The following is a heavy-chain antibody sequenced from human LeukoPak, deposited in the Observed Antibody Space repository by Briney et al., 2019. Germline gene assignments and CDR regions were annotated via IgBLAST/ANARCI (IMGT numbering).Heavy chain of an antibody. V-gene: IGHV4-39*01. CDR1: GGSISSSPYY. D-gene: IGHD1-1*01. CDR2: IYYRGNT. Sequence: SETLSLTCTVSGGSISSSPYYWAWIRQPPGRGLEGIGSIYYRGNTYHNPSLKSRVTISVYPSKNQFSLSVISVTAADTAVYFCARPTTGPATQGYDSWGQGILVTVAS. J-gene: IGHJ4*02. CDR3: ARPTTGPATQGYDS.